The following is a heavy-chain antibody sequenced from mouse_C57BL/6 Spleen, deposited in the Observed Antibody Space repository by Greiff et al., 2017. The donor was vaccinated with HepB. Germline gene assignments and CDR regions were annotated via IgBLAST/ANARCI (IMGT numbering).Heavy chain of an antibody. J-gene: IGHJ1*03. CDR3: ARDHDYDGNWYFDV. V-gene: IGHV5-16*01. CDR2: INYDGSST. CDR1: GFTFSDYY. D-gene: IGHD2-4*01. Sequence: EVKLVESEGGLVQPGSSMKLSCTASGFTFSDYYMAWVRQVPEKGLEWVANINYDGSSTYYLDSLKSRFIISRDNAKNILYLQMSSLKSEDTATYYCARDHDYDGNWYFDVWGTGTTVTVSS.